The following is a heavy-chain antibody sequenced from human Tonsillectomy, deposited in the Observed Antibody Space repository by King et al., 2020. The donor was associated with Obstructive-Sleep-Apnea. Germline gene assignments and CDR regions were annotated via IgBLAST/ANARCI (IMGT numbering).Heavy chain of an antibody. CDR3: ARGSPGISWFGDYHYYYGIDV. V-gene: IGHV4-34*01. D-gene: IGHD3-10*01. CDR2: IHRTGST. Sequence: VQLPQWGAGLLKPSETLSLTCDVYGGSFSDDYWNWIRQPPGKGLEWIGEIHRTGSTNYNPSLKSRVTISIDTSNNQFSLKVSSVTAADTAVYYCARGSPGISWFGDYHYYYGIDVWGQGTTVTVSS. J-gene: IGHJ6*02. CDR1: GGSFSDDY.